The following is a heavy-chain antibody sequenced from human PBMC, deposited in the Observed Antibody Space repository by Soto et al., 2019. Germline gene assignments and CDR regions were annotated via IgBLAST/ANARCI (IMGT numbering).Heavy chain of an antibody. CDR1: GFTFNTYW. CDR3: SRSLNS. J-gene: IGHJ4*02. Sequence: GGSLRLSCAASGFTFNTYWMDWVRQTPGKGLEWVANINQDGSEKNYVDSVKGRFTIYRDNAKNSLYLQMSSLTAEDSALYYCSRSLNSWGQGTLVTVSS. V-gene: IGHV3-7*01. CDR2: INQDGSEK.